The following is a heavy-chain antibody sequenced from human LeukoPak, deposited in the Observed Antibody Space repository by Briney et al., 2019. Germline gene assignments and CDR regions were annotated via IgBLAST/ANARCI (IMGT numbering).Heavy chain of an antibody. Sequence: SETLSLTCAVYGGSFSGYYWSWIRQPPGEGLEWIGEFNHSGSTNYNPSLKSRVTISVDTSKNQFSLKLSSVTAADTAVYYCARGTPPYCSSTSCYNYYYYYMDVWGKGTTVTVSS. D-gene: IGHD2-2*02. CDR1: GGSFSGYY. CDR2: FNHSGST. CDR3: ARGTPPYCSSTSCYNYYYYYMDV. V-gene: IGHV4-34*01. J-gene: IGHJ6*03.